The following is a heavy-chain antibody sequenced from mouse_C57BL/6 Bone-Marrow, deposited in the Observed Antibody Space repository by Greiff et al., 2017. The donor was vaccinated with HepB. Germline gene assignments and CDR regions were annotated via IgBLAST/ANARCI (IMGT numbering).Heavy chain of an antibody. CDR3: ASSYYYGSSPYFDY. D-gene: IGHD1-1*01. CDR1: GYTFTSYW. Sequence: QVQLKQPGAELVKPGASVKLSCKASGYTFTSYWMHWVKQRPGRGLEWIGRIGPNSGGTKYNEKFKSKATLTVDKPSSTAYMQLSSLTSEDSAVYYCASSYYYGSSPYFDYWGQGTTLTVSS. CDR2: IGPNSGGT. J-gene: IGHJ2*01. V-gene: IGHV1-72*01.